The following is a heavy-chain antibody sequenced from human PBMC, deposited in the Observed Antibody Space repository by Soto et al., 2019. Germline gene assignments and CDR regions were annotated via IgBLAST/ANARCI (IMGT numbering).Heavy chain of an antibody. CDR1: GDSVSSNSAA. J-gene: IGHJ4*02. D-gene: IGHD2-2*01. Sequence: SQTLSLTCAISGDSVSSNSAAWNWIRQSPSRGLEWLGRTYYRSKWYNDYAVSVKSRITINPDTSKNQFSLQLNSVTPEDTAVYYCARSTEIYCSSTSCYPPGAYYFDYWGQGTLVTVS. CDR3: ARSTEIYCSSTSCYPPGAYYFDY. V-gene: IGHV6-1*01. CDR2: TYYRSKWYN.